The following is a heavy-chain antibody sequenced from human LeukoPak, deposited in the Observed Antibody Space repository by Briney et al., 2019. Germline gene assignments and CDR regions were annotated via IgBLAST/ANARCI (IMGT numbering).Heavy chain of an antibody. J-gene: IGHJ4*02. CDR1: GFTFSSYS. D-gene: IGHD6-19*01. Sequence: GGSLRLSCAASGFTFSSYSMNWVRQAPGKGLEWVSYISSSSSTIYYADSVKGRFTISRGNAKNSLYLQMNSLRAEDTAVYYCARVVAVADKNYWGQGTLVTVSS. V-gene: IGHV3-48*04. CDR3: ARVVAVADKNY. CDR2: ISSSSSTI.